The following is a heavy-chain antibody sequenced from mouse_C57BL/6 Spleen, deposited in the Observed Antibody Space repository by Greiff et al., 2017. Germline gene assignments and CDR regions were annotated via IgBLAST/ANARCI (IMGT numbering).Heavy chain of an antibody. V-gene: IGHV1-69*01. J-gene: IGHJ2*01. CDR1: GYTFTSYW. Sequence: QVQLQQPGAELVMPGASVKLSCKASGYTFTSYWMHWVKQRPGQGLEWIGEIDPSDSYTNYNQKFKGKSTLTVDKSSSTAYMQLSSLTSEDSAVYDCAREDGSRFDDGGQGTTLTVSS. CDR2: IDPSDSYT. D-gene: IGHD1-1*01. CDR3: AREDGSRFDD.